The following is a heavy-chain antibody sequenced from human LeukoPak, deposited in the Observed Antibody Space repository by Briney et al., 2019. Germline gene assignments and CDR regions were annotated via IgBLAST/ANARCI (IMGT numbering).Heavy chain of an antibody. CDR3: ARAYDSSGYYIYYFDY. CDR1: GYTFTSYG. J-gene: IGHJ4*02. CDR2: ISAYNGNT. D-gene: IGHD3-22*01. V-gene: IGHV1-18*01. Sequence: GASVKVSCKASGYTFTSYGISWVRQAPGQGLEWMRWISAYNGNTNYAQKLQGRVTMTTDTSTSTAYMELRSLRSDDTAVYYCARAYDSSGYYIYYFDYWGQGTLVTVSS.